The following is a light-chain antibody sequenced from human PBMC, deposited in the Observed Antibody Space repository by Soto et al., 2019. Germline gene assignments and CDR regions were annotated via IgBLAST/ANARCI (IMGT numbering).Light chain of an antibody. CDR1: QSVSNN. Sequence: ILMTQSPATLSVSPGERATLSCRASQSVSNNLAWYQQKPGQAPRLLIYDASTRATGIPARFSGSGSGTEFTLTLSGLQSEDFAVYYGQQYNNWPAWTFGQGTKVEIK. CDR2: DAS. V-gene: IGKV3-15*01. CDR3: QQYNNWPAWT. J-gene: IGKJ1*01.